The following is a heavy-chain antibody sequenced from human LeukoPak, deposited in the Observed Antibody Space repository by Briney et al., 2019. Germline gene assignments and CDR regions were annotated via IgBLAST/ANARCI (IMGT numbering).Heavy chain of an antibody. CDR2: ISASGGTI. V-gene: IGHV3-48*04. D-gene: IGHD5-18*01. CDR3: AREGSYAQGLDT. J-gene: IGHJ5*02. CDR1: GFTSSTYG. Sequence: GGSLRLSCVPSGFTSSTYGMHWVRQAPGKGLEGVSYISASGGTIYYADSVKGRISLSRDNAKKSLYLEMNSLTVEDTAVYFCAREGSYAQGLDTWGQGTLVTVSS.